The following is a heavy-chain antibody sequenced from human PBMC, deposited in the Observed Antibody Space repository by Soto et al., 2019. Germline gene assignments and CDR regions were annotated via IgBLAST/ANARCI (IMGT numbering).Heavy chain of an antibody. Sequence: QVQLQESGPGLVKPSQTLSLTCTVSGGSISSGGYYWSWIRQHPGKGLEWIGYIYYSGSTYYNPSLKSRVTISVDTSKNQFSLKLSSVTAADTAVYYCARGKAWRSPYCSGGSCYGGLDYWGQGTLVTVSS. D-gene: IGHD2-15*01. CDR3: ARGKAWRSPYCSGGSCYGGLDY. CDR2: IYYSGST. V-gene: IGHV4-31*03. CDR1: GGSISSGGYY. J-gene: IGHJ4*02.